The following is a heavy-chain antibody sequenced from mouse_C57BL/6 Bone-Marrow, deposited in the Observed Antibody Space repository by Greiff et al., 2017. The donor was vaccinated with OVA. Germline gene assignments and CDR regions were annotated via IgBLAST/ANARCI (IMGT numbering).Heavy chain of an antibody. D-gene: IGHD6-1*01. CDR1: GFSFNTYA. Sequence: EVMLVESGGGLVQPKGSLKLSCAASGFSFNTYAMNWVRQAPGKGLEWVARIRSKSNNYATYYADSVKDRFTISRDDSESMLYLQMNNLKTEDTAMYYCVRDSSKDYAMDYWGQGTSVTVSS. J-gene: IGHJ4*01. CDR2: IRSKSNNYAT. V-gene: IGHV10-1*01. CDR3: VRDSSKDYAMDY.